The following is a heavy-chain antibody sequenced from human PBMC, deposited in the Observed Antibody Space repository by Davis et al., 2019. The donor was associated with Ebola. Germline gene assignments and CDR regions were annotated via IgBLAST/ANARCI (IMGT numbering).Heavy chain of an antibody. D-gene: IGHD4/OR15-4a*01. CDR1: GYTFTNYG. CDR3: ARDRWTMDHIANYYFYGMEV. CDR2: TSPYKGVT. V-gene: IGHV1-18*01. J-gene: IGHJ6*02. Sequence: ASVKVSCKASGYTFTNYGISWVRQAPGQGLEWMGWTSPYKGVTHYAQKFQGRVTMTTDTSTSTAYMEVRSLNSDDTAVYFCARDRWTMDHIANYYFYGMEVWGQGTTVYVS.